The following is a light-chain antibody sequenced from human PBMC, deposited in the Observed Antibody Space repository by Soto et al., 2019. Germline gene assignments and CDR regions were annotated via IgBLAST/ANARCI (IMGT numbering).Light chain of an antibody. V-gene: IGLV3-21*02. CDR3: QVWDRRDDHRV. CDR2: DDS. J-gene: IGLJ2*01. Sequence: SYELTQPPSVSVAPGQTARITCGGNRSGSKSVHWFQQKPGQAPVLVVHDDSDRPSGIPERFSGSNSGGTATLTISRVEAGDEADDYCQVWDRRDDHRVFGGGTKLTVL. CDR1: RSGSKS.